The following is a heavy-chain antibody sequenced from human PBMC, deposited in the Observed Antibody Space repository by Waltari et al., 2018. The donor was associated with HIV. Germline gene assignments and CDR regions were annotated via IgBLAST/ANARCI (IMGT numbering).Heavy chain of an antibody. Sequence: EVQLLESGGGLVQPGGSLRLSCAASGFTFSSYTMRWVRQAPGKGLEWVAGMSDSGGTTSYADSVKGRFTISRDNSKNTLYLQMNSLRAEDTAVYYCTRAGTSSYFDNWGQGTLVTVSS. CDR1: GFTFSSYT. CDR3: TRAGTSSYFDN. V-gene: IGHV3-23*01. CDR2: MSDSGGTT. J-gene: IGHJ4*02. D-gene: IGHD1-1*01.